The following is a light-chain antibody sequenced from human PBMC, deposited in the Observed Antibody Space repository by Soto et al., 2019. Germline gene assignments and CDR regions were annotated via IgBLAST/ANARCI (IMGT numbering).Light chain of an antibody. J-gene: IGLJ2*01. CDR1: SGSIASKY. CDR2: EDD. Sequence: NFMLTQPHSVSESPGETVTISCTRSSGSIASKYVQWYQQRPGSVPTTVIFEDDQRPSGVPDRFSGSIDIPSNSASLTISGLQTEDEAHYYCQSYDSANVVFGGGTKLTVL. V-gene: IGLV6-57*04. CDR3: QSYDSANVV.